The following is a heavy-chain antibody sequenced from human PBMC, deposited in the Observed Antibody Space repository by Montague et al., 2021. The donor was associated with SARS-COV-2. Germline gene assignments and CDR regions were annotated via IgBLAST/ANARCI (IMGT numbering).Heavy chain of an antibody. D-gene: IGHD3-22*01. J-gene: IGHJ4*02. CDR1: GGSISSYY. Sequence: SETLSLTCTVSGGSISSYYWSWIRQHRGKGLEWIGYIYYSGSTNYNPSLKSRVTISVDTSKNQFSLKLTSVTAADTAVYYCARGRDGYYHRSALFDYWGQGTLVTVSS. CDR3: ARGRDGYYHRSALFDY. CDR2: IYYSGST. V-gene: IGHV4-59*01.